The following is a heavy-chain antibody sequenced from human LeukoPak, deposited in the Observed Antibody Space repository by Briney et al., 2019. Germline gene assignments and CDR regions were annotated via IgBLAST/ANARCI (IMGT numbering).Heavy chain of an antibody. Sequence: ASVKVSCKASGYTLTSYGISWVRQAPGQGLEWMGWISAYNGNTNYAQKLQGRVTMTTDTSTSTAYMELRSLRSDDTAVYYCARDADIVVVVAATSNNWFDPWGQGTLVTVSS. V-gene: IGHV1-18*01. CDR2: ISAYNGNT. D-gene: IGHD2-15*01. J-gene: IGHJ5*02. CDR3: ARDADIVVVVAATSNNWFDP. CDR1: GYTLTSYG.